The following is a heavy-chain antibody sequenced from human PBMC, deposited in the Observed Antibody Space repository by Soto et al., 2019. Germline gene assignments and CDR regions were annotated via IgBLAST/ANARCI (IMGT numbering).Heavy chain of an antibody. CDR1: GGSISSGDYY. Sequence: SETLSLTCTVSGGSISSGDYYWSWIRQPPGKGLEWIGYIYYSGSTYYNPSLKSRVTISVDTSKNQFSLKLSSVTAADTAVYYCARGGSPYYFDYWGQGTLVTVS. V-gene: IGHV4-30-4*01. CDR2: IYYSGST. CDR3: ARGGSPYYFDY. J-gene: IGHJ4*02.